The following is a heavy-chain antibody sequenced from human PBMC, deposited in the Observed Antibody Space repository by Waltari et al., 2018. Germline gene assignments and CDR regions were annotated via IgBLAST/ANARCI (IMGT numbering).Heavy chain of an antibody. CDR2: INHSGST. CDR1: GGSFSGYY. CDR3: ARGPSVYYDSSGYYQNEPFDY. J-gene: IGHJ4*02. V-gene: IGHV4-34*01. D-gene: IGHD3-22*01. Sequence: QVQLQQWGAGLLKPSETLSLTCAVYGGSFSGYYWSWIRQPPGKGLEWIGEINHSGSTNYNPSLKSRVTISVDTSKNQFSLKLSSVTAAATAVYYCARGPSVYYDSSGYYQNEPFDYWGQGTLVTVSS.